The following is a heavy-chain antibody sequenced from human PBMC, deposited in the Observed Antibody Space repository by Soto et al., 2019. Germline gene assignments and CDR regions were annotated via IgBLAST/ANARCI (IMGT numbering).Heavy chain of an antibody. J-gene: IGHJ5*02. CDR3: ARAYSNYRTFWFDP. V-gene: IGHV4-61*01. CDR1: GGSVSSGSYY. D-gene: IGHD4-4*01. CDR2: IYYSGST. Sequence: QVQLQESGPGLVKPSETLSLTCTVSGGSVSSGSYYWSWIRQPPGKGLEWIGYIYYSGSTNYNPSLKSRVTISVDTSKNQFSLKLSSVTAADTAVYYCARAYSNYRTFWFDPWGQGTLVTVSS.